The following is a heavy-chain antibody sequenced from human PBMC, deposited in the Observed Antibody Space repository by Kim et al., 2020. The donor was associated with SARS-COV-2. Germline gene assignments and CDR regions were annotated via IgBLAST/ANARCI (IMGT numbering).Heavy chain of an antibody. CDR2: ISSSSSYI. V-gene: IGHV3-21*04. D-gene: IGHD3-10*01. Sequence: GGSLRLSCAASGFTFSSYSMNWVRQAPGKGLEWVSSISSSSSYIYYADSVKGRFTISRDNAKNSLYLQMNSLRAEDTAVYYCARVPGYGSGRGDYYYYGMDVWGQGTTVTVSS. J-gene: IGHJ6*02. CDR3: ARVPGYGSGRGDYYYYGMDV. CDR1: GFTFSSYS.